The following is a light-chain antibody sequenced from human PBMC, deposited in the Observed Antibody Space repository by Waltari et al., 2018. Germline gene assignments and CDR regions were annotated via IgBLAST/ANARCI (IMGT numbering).Light chain of an antibody. CDR1: QSVGTY. CDR2: DAS. J-gene: IGKJ2*01. Sequence: DSVLTQSPATLSLSPGATATLSCRASQSVGTYLAWYQQRPGQAPKLLIYDASNRATGIPARFRGSGSGTDFTLTISSLEPEDFAVYYCQQRSNWTPHTFGQGARLEIK. CDR3: QQRSNWTPHT. V-gene: IGKV3-11*01.